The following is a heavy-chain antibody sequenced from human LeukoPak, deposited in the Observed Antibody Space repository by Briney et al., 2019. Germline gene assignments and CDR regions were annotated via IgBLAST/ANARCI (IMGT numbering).Heavy chain of an antibody. J-gene: IGHJ5*02. V-gene: IGHV1-8*01. CDR1: GYTFTSYG. CDR2: MNPNSGNT. D-gene: IGHD3-3*01. CDR3: ARGSPYYDFWSGS. Sequence: ASVKVSCKASGYTFTSYGINWVRQATGQGLEWMGWMNPNSGNTGYAQKFQGRVTMTRNTSISTAYMELSSLRSEDTAVYYCARGSPYYDFWSGSWGQGTLVTVSS.